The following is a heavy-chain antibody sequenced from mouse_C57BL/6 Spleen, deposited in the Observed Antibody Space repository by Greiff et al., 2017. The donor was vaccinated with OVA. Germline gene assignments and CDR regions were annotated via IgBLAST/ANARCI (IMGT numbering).Heavy chain of an antibody. V-gene: IGHV1-80*01. CDR1: GYAFSSYW. CDR2: IYPGDGDT. D-gene: IGHD1-1*01. J-gene: IGHJ1*03. Sequence: VQLQQSGAELVKPGASVKISCKASGYAFSSYWMNWVKQRPGKGLEWIGQIYPGDGDTNYNGKFKGKATLTADKSSSTAYMQLSSLTSEDSAVYFCARGIYYGSSDWYFDVWGTGTTVTVSS. CDR3: ARGIYYGSSDWYFDV.